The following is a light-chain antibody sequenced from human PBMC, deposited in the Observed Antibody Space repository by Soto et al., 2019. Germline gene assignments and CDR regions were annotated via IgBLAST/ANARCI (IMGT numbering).Light chain of an antibody. V-gene: IGKV3-20*01. CDR1: RSVSDTL. CDR2: GTS. CDR3: QHYGDSSWT. J-gene: IGKJ1*01. Sequence: LSLSPGERATLSCRADRSVSDTLLTWFQQKPGQAPRLLIFGTSNRAPGIPDRFSGSGSGTDFTLTISRLEPDDFAVYYCQHYGDSSWTFGHGTKVDIK.